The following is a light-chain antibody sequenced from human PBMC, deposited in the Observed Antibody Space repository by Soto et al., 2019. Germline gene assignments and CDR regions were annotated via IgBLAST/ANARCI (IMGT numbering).Light chain of an antibody. Sequence: QSVLTQPPSVSGAPGQRVTISCTGSSSNIGAGYDVHWYQQLPGTAPKLLIYGNSNRPSGVPDRFSGSKSGTSASLAITGLHAEDGADYYCPSYDSRRSALFGGGTQLTVL. V-gene: IGLV1-40*01. CDR3: PSYDSRRSAL. CDR1: SSNIGAGYD. J-gene: IGLJ3*02. CDR2: GNS.